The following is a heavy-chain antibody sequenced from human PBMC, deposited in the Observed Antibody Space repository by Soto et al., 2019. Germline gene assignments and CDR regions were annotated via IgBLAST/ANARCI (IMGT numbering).Heavy chain of an antibody. CDR1: GFTFSSYA. D-gene: IGHD2-15*01. Sequence: QVQLVESGGGVVQPGRSLRLSCAASGFTFSSYAMHWVRQAPGKGLEWVAVISYDGSNKYYADSVKGRFTISRDNSKNTLYLQMNSLRAEDTAVYYCAREGIVVVVAATPYGMDVGCQGTTVTVSS. J-gene: IGHJ6*02. V-gene: IGHV3-30-3*01. CDR2: ISYDGSNK. CDR3: AREGIVVVVAATPYGMDV.